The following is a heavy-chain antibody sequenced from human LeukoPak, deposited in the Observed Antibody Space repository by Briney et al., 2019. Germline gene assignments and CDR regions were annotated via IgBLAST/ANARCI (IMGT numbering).Heavy chain of an antibody. CDR1: GYTFTGYY. J-gene: IGHJ3*02. V-gene: IGHV1-2*04. Sequence: ASVKVSCKASGYTFTGYYMHWVRQAPGQGLEWMGWINPNSGGTGYAQKFQGWVTMTRDTSISTAYMELSRLRFDDTAVYYCARGGTVVTDAFDIWGQGTMVTVSS. CDR2: INPNSGGT. CDR3: ARGGTVVTDAFDI. D-gene: IGHD4-23*01.